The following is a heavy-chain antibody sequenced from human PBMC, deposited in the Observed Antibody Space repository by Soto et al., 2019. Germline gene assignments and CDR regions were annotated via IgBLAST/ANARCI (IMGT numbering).Heavy chain of an antibody. J-gene: IGHJ5*02. CDR1: GGSIISGGYY. CDR3: ARSVFP. Sequence: QVQLQESGPGLVKPSQTLSLTCTVSGGSIISGGYYWNWIRQHPGKGLEWIGYFYYSGSTYYHPSVKSRVTTSVDTSKNQFPLKLSSVTAADTAVYYCARSVFPWGQGTLVRVTS. CDR2: FYYSGST. V-gene: IGHV4-31*03.